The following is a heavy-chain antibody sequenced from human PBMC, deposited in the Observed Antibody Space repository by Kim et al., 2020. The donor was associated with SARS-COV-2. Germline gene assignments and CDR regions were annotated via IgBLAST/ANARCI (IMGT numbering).Heavy chain of an antibody. CDR2: MNHSGST. Sequence: SETLSLTCAVYGGSFSGYYWSWIRQPPGKGLEWIGEMNHSGSTNYNPSPKSRVTISVDTSKNQFSLKLSSVTAADTAVYYCARGVTRVDRNPVNAGGRIGAAGTNCWFDPWGQGTLVTVSS. J-gene: IGHJ5*02. D-gene: IGHD6-13*01. CDR1: GGSFSGYY. V-gene: IGHV4-34*01. CDR3: ARGVTRVDRNPVNAGGRIGAAGTNCWFDP.